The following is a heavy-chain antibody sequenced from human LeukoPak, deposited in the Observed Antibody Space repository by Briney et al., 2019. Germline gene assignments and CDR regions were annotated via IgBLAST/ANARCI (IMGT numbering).Heavy chain of an antibody. CDR1: GGSISSYY. Sequence: PSETLSLTCTVSGGSISSYYWSWIRQPPGKGLEWIGYIYYSGSTNYNPSLKSRVTISVDTSKNQFSLKLSSVTAADTAVYYCARNGDYGPYFDYWGQGTLVTVSS. V-gene: IGHV4-59*01. J-gene: IGHJ4*02. D-gene: IGHD4-17*01. CDR2: IYYSGST. CDR3: ARNGDYGPYFDY.